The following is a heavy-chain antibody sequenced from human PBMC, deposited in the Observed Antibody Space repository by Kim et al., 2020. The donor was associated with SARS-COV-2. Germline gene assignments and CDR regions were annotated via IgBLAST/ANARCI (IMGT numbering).Heavy chain of an antibody. Sequence: SVKVSCKASGGTFSSYAISWVRQAPGQGLEWMGGIIPIFGTANYAQKFQGRVTITADESTSTAYMELSSLRSEDTAVYYCARDPQRSITIFGVDHLRDNWFDPWGQGTLVTVSS. CDR1: GGTFSSYA. D-gene: IGHD3-3*01. J-gene: IGHJ5*02. V-gene: IGHV1-69*13. CDR3: ARDPQRSITIFGVDHLRDNWFDP. CDR2: IIPIFGTA.